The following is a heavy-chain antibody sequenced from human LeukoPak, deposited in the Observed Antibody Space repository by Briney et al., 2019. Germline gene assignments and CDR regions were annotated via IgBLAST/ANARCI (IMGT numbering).Heavy chain of an antibody. CDR1: GFTVSSNY. J-gene: IGHJ4*02. D-gene: IGHD1-26*01. CDR3: AKDHVSSGSFSGAGFDY. Sequence: GGSLRLSCAASGFTVSSNYMSWVRQAPGKGLEWVSVINSGGSTYYAESVKGRFTISRDNSNNTLYLQMHGLRPEDTAIYYCAKDHVSSGSFSGAGFDYWGQGTLVTVSS. V-gene: IGHV3-53*01. CDR2: INSGGST.